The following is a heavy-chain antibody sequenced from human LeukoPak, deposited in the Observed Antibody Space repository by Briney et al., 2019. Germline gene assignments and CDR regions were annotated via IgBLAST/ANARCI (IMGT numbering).Heavy chain of an antibody. D-gene: IGHD6-13*01. CDR2: INPNSGGT. CDR3: ARFWGIAAAGNY. CDR1: GYTFTGYY. V-gene: IGHV1-2*02. J-gene: IGHJ4*02. Sequence: ASVKVSCKASGYTFTGYYMHWVRQAPGQGLEWMGWINPNSGGTNYAQKFQGRVTMTRDTSISTAYMELSRLRSDDTAVYYCARFWGIAAAGNYWGQETLVTVSS.